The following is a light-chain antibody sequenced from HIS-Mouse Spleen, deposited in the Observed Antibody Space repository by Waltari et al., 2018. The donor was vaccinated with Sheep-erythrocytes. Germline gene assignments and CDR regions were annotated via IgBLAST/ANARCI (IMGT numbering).Light chain of an antibody. CDR3: CSYAGSYNHV. J-gene: IGLJ1*01. Sequence: QSALTQPRSVSGSPGQSVTISCTGTSRAVGGYNYVSWYQQHPGKAPKLMIYEVSKRPSGVPDRFSGSKSGNTASLTISGLQAEDEADYYCCSYAGSYNHVFATGTKVTVL. CDR2: EVS. CDR1: SRAVGGYNY. V-gene: IGLV2-11*01.